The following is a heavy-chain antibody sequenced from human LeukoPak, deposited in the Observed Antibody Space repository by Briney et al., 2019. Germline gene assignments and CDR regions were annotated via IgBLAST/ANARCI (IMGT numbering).Heavy chain of an antibody. J-gene: IGHJ4*02. D-gene: IGHD2-2*01. CDR2: XSSSSSYI. Sequence: PGGSLRLSCAASGFTFSSYSMNWVRQAPGKGLEXXXXXSSSSSYIYYADSVKGRFTISRDNAKNSLYLQMNSLRAEDTAVYYCARYCSSTSCYSGFGYWGQGTLVTVSS. CDR1: GFTFSSYS. CDR3: ARYCSSTSCYSGFGY. V-gene: IGHV3-21*01.